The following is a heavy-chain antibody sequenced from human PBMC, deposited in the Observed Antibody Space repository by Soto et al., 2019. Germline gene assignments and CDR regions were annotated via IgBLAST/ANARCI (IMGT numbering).Heavy chain of an antibody. Sequence: PSETLSLTCTVSGGSISSSSSYWAWIRQPPGKGLEWIGSIYYSGITYYNPSLKSRVSISVHTSKKQFSLRLSSVTAADTAVYYCSRPSGIAVAGTLHDAFDIWGQGTMVTVSS. D-gene: IGHD6-19*01. CDR1: GGSISSSSSY. J-gene: IGHJ3*02. CDR2: IYYSGIT. CDR3: SRPSGIAVAGTLHDAFDI. V-gene: IGHV4-39*01.